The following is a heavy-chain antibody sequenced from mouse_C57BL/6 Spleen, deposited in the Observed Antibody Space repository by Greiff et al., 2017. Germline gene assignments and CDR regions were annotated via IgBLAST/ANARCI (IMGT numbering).Heavy chain of an antibody. Sequence: EVQLQQSGPELVQPGASVKISCKASGYTFTDYYMNWVKQSHGKSLEWIGDINPNNGGTSYNQKFKGKATLTLDKSSSTAYMELRSLTPEDSAVYYCARDHGRGLDYWGQGTTLTVSS. J-gene: IGHJ2*01. CDR2: INPNNGGT. CDR3: ARDHGRGLDY. V-gene: IGHV1-26*01. CDR1: GYTFTDYY. D-gene: IGHD1-2*01.